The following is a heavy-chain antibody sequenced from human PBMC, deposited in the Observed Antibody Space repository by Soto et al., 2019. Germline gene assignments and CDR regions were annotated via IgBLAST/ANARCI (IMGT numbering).Heavy chain of an antibody. CDR3: ARDMGPYSSSWFDP. CDR2: IIPILGIA. Sequence: SVKVSCKASGGTFSSYTISWVRQAPGQGLEWMGRIIPILGIANYAQKFQGRVTITADKSTSTAYMELSSLRSEDTAVYYCARDMGPYSSSWFDPWGQGTLVTVS. J-gene: IGHJ5*02. D-gene: IGHD6-13*01. CDR1: GGTFSSYT. V-gene: IGHV1-69*04.